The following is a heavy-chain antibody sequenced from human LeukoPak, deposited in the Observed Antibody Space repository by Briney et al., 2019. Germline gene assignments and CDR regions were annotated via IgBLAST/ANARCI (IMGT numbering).Heavy chain of an antibody. V-gene: IGHV4-4*07. CDR2: IYTSGST. CDR3: ARVRNAAAGRTRGAFDI. J-gene: IGHJ3*02. Sequence: SETLSLTSTVSGGSISSYYWSWIRQPAGKGLEWIGRIYTSGSTNYNPSLKSRVTMSVDTSKNQFSLKLSSVTAADTAVYYCARVRNAAAGRTRGAFDIWGQGTMVTVSS. D-gene: IGHD6-13*01. CDR1: GGSISSYY.